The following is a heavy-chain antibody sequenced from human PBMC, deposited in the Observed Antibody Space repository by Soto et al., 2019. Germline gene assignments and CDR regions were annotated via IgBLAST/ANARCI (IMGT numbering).Heavy chain of an antibody. CDR1: GFTFSSYA. J-gene: IGHJ6*03. CDR3: AKDRPADTLHPIGYYMDV. Sequence: GGSLRLSCAASGFTFSSYAMSWVRQAPGKGLEWVSAISGSGGSTYYADSVKGRFTISRDNSKNTLYLQMNSLRAEDTAVYYCAKDRPADTLHPIGYYMDVWGKGTTVTVSS. CDR2: ISGSGGST. D-gene: IGHD6-19*01. V-gene: IGHV3-23*01.